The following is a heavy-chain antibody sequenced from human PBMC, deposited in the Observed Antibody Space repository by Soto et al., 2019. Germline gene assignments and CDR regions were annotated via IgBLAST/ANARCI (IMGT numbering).Heavy chain of an antibody. J-gene: IGHJ5*02. V-gene: IGHV1-69*04. CDR3: AREVVVVVAAGNWFDP. Sequence: SVKVSCKASGGTFSSYTISWVRQAPGQGLEWMGRIIPILGIANYAQKFQGRVTITADKSTSTAYMELSSLRSEDTAVYYCAREVVVVVAAGNWFDPWGQGTLVTVSS. CDR1: GGTFSSYT. D-gene: IGHD2-15*01. CDR2: IIPILGIA.